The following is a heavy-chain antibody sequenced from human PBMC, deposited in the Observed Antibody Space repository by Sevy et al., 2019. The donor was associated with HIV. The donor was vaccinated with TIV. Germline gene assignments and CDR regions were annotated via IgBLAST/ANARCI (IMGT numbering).Heavy chain of an antibody. J-gene: IGHJ4*02. D-gene: IGHD3-9*01. CDR3: ARDSDNYDILTGYYPFDY. CDR1: GYTFTSQY. CDR2: LNPSGGST. Sequence: ASVKVSCKASGYTFTSQYMHWVRQAPGQGLEWMGILNPSGGSTSYAQKFQGRVTMTRDTSTSTVYMELSSLRSEDTAVYYCARDSDNYDILTGYYPFDYWVQGTLVTVSS. V-gene: IGHV1-46*01.